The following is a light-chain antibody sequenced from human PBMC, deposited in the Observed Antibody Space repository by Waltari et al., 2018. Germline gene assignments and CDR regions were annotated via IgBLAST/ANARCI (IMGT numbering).Light chain of an antibody. CDR3: QHSDT. J-gene: IGKJ2*01. CDR2: GAS. Sequence: EIVMTQSPGTLSVSPGEKATLSCRASQSVSSNLAWYQPKPGQSPRLLIYGASTRATGIPARFSGSGSGTDFTLTISSLQSEDFAVYYCQHSDTFGQGTKLEIK. CDR1: QSVSSN. V-gene: IGKV3-15*01.